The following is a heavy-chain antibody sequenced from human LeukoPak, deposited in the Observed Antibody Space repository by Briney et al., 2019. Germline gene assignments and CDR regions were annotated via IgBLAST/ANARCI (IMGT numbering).Heavy chain of an antibody. J-gene: IGHJ4*02. Sequence: PGGSLTLSCAASGFTFSSYAMSWVRQAPGKGLEWVSAISGSGGSTYYADSVKGRFTISRDNSKNTLYVQMNSLRAEDTAVYYCAKDLGITMIVVVITPVFDYWGQGTLVTVSS. CDR3: AKDLGITMIVVVITPVFDY. CDR2: ISGSGGST. D-gene: IGHD3-22*01. CDR1: GFTFSSYA. V-gene: IGHV3-23*01.